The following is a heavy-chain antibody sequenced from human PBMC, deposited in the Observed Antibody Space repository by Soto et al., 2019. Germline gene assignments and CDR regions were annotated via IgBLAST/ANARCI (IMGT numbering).Heavy chain of an antibody. V-gene: IGHV3-30*18. CDR1: GFTFSSYG. J-gene: IGHJ4*02. D-gene: IGHD4-17*01. CDR3: AKDYGDNGDGETRNYFDY. Sequence: QVQLVESGGGVVQPGRSLRLSCAASGFTFSSYGMHWVRQAPGKGLEWVAVISYDGSNKYYADSVKGRFTISRDNSKNTLYLPMNSLRAEDTAVYYCAKDYGDNGDGETRNYFDYWGQGTLVTVSS. CDR2: ISYDGSNK.